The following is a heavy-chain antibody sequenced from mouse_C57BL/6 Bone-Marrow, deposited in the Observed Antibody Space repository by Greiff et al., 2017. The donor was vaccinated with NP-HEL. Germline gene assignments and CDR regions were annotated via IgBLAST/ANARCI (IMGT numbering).Heavy chain of an antibody. CDR1: GSTFSDYG. CDR2: ISSGSSTI. V-gene: IGHV5-17*01. D-gene: IGHD1-1*01. Sequence: EVQLQESGGGLVKPGGSLKLSCAASGSTFSDYGMHWVRQAPEKGLEWVAYISSGSSTIYYADTVKGRFTISRDNAKNTLFLQMTSLRSEDTAMYYCARGVYGSSDFDYWGQGTTLTVSS. J-gene: IGHJ2*01. CDR3: ARGVYGSSDFDY.